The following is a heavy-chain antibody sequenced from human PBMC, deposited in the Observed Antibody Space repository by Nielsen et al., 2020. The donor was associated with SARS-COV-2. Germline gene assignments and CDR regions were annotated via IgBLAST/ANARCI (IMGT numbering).Heavy chain of an antibody. CDR2: IYYSGST. CDR3: ARHRGGIAAAGYFDY. D-gene: IGHD6-13*01. J-gene: IGHJ4*02. Sequence: SETLSLTCTVSGAPISSSSYYWGWIRQPPGKGLEWIGRIYYSGSTYYNPSLKSRVTISVDTSKNQFSLTLSSVTAADTAVYYCARHRGGIAAAGYFDYWGQGTLVTVSS. V-gene: IGHV4-39*01. CDR1: GAPISSSSYY.